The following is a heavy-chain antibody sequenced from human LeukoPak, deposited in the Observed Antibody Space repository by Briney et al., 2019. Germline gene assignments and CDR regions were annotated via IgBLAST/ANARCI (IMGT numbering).Heavy chain of an antibody. V-gene: IGHV5-51*01. D-gene: IGHD6-19*01. CDR2: IYPGDSDT. Sequence: GESLKISCKGSGYRFTTYWIAWVRHMPGKGLEWMGIIYPGDSDTRYSPSFQGQVTISADKSVSTAYLQWSSLKASDTAMYYCARHSGGYSAAASDYWGQGTLVTVSS. J-gene: IGHJ4*02. CDR3: ARHSGGYSAAASDY. CDR1: GYRFTTYW.